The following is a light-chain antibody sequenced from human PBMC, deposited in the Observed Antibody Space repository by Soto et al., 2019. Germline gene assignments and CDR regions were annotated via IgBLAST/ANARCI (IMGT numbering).Light chain of an antibody. CDR2: DAS. Sequence: DIQMTQSPSTLSASVGDRVTITCRASQSISNWLAWYQQKPGKAPKLLIYDASSLESGVPSRFSGRGSGTEFTLTISSLQPDDFATYYCQQYMSYSFGQGTKVDIK. CDR1: QSISNW. CDR3: QQYMSYS. J-gene: IGKJ1*01. V-gene: IGKV1-5*01.